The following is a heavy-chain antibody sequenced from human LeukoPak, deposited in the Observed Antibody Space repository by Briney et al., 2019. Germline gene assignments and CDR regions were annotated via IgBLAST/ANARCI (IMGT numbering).Heavy chain of an antibody. Sequence: GASVKVSCKASGYTFTSYGISWVRQAPGQGLEWMGWISAYNGNTNYAQKLQGRVTMTTDTSTSTAYMELRSLRSDDTAVYYCARDNLLRYIDWELYYGIDVWGQGTTVTVSS. J-gene: IGHJ6*02. CDR3: ARDNLLRYIDWELYYGIDV. V-gene: IGHV1-18*04. D-gene: IGHD3-9*01. CDR1: GYTFTSYG. CDR2: ISAYNGNT.